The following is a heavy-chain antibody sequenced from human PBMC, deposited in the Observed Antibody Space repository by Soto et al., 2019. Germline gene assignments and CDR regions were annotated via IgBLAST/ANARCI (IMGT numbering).Heavy chain of an antibody. Sequence: QVQLQESGPGLVKPSQTLSLTCTVSGTTISSGDHYWSWIRQAPGKGLEWIGYMYYTGKTYYNTSLQSRVTLSVDTSKNQFSLKMTSVTAADTAMYFCDRVYGRGDYFDFWGRGTLVSVSS. V-gene: IGHV4-30-4*01. CDR2: MYYTGKT. CDR1: GTTISSGDHY. J-gene: IGHJ4*02. CDR3: DRVYGRGDYFDF. D-gene: IGHD1-26*01.